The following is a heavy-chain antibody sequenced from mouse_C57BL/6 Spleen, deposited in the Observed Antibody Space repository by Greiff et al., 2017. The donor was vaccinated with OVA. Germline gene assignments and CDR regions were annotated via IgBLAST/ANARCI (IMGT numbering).Heavy chain of an antibody. V-gene: IGHV1-63*01. CDR2: IYPGGGYT. CDR1: GYTFTNYW. CDR3: ARGGSGYQGAMDY. Sequence: QVQLQQSGAELVRPGTSVKMSCKASGYTFTNYWIGWAKQRPGHGLEWIGDIYPGGGYTNYNEKFKGKATLTADKSSSTAYMQFSSLTSEDSAIYYCARGGSGYQGAMDYWGQGTSVTVSS. D-gene: IGHD3-2*02. J-gene: IGHJ4*01.